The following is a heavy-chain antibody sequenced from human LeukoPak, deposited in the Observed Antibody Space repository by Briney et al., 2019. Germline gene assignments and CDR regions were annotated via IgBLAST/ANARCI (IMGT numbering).Heavy chain of an antibody. CDR1: GYTFTIND. J-gene: IGHJ4*02. V-gene: IGHV1-8*01. CDR2: MNPKSGNT. D-gene: IGHD1-26*01. Sequence: GASVKVSCKASGYTFTINDINWVRQATGQGLEWMGWMNPKSGNTGFAQKFQGRVTMTRDTSISTAYMELGSLRSEDTAVYYCARFTGSIDYWGQGTLVTVSS. CDR3: ARFTGSIDY.